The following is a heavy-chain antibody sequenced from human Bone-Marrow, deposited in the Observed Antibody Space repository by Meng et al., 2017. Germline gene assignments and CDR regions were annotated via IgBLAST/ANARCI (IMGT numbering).Heavy chain of an antibody. J-gene: IGHJ4*02. CDR2: ISYDGSNK. Sequence: GGSLRLSCVGSGFMFSDYWMSWVRQARGKGLEWVAVISYDGSNKYYADSVKGRFTISRDNSKNTLYLQMNSLRAEDTAVYYCARTYSSSWYRVLDYWGQGTLVTVSS. CDR3: ARTYSSSWYRVLDY. D-gene: IGHD6-13*01. V-gene: IGHV3-30*03. CDR1: GFMFSDYW.